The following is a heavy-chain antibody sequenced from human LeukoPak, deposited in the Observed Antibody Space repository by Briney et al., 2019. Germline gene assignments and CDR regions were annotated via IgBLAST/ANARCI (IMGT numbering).Heavy chain of an antibody. CDR1: GFTFSSFA. J-gene: IGHJ4*02. CDR2: ISPSGDST. Sequence: GGSLRLSYAASGFTFSSFAMTGVRQAPGKGLEWVSVISPSGDSTYYADSVKGRFTVSRDNSKHTLYLQMNSLTAEDTAVYYCAKGGRQGDSSSWYLYFDYWGQGTLVTVSS. V-gene: IGHV3-23*01. D-gene: IGHD6-13*01. CDR3: AKGGRQGDSSSWYLYFDY.